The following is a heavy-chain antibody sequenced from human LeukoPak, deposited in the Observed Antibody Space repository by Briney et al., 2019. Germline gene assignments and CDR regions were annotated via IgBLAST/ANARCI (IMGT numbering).Heavy chain of an antibody. CDR1: GFTFSSSG. D-gene: IGHD3-10*02. V-gene: IGHV3-30*02. Sequence: PGGSLRLSCAASGFTFSSSGMHWVRQAPGKGLEWVAFIRYDGSNKYYADSVKGRFTISRDNSKNTLYLQMNSLRAEDTAVYYCAKFFTGEYVRAFDVWGQGTMVTVSS. J-gene: IGHJ3*01. CDR2: IRYDGSNK. CDR3: AKFFTGEYVRAFDV.